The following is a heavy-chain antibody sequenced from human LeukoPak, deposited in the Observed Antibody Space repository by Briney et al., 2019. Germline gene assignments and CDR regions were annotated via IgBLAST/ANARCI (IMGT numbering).Heavy chain of an antibody. D-gene: IGHD3-3*01. V-gene: IGHV4-59*01. CDR1: GGSISSYY. Sequence: SETLSLTCTVSGGSISSYYWSWIRQPPGKGLEWIGYIYYSGSTNYNPSLKSRVTISVDTSKNQFSPKLSSVAAADTAVYYCARLSLWSGYLDYWGQGTLVTVSS. CDR3: ARLSLWSGYLDY. CDR2: IYYSGST. J-gene: IGHJ4*02.